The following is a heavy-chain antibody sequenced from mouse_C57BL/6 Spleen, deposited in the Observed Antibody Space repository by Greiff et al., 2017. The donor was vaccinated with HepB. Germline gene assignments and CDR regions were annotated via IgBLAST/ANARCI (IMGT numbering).Heavy chain of an antibody. CDR3: ARVRAGYWYFDV. CDR2: IYPSDSET. V-gene: IGHV1-61*01. D-gene: IGHD3-1*01. Sequence: QVQLQQPGAELVRPGSSVKLSCKASGYTFTSYWMDWVKQRPGQGLEWIGNIYPSDSETHYNQKFKDKATLTVDKSSSTAYMQLSSLTSEDSAVYYCARVRAGYWYFDVWGTGTTVTVSS. J-gene: IGHJ1*03. CDR1: GYTFTSYW.